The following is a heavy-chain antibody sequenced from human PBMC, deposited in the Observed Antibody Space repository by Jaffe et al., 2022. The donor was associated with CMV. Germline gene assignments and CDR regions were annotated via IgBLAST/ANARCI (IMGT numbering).Heavy chain of an antibody. CDR2: INSDGSST. CDR1: GFTFSSYW. Sequence: EVQLVESGGGLVQPGGSLRLSCAASGFTFSSYWMHWVRQAPGKGLVWVSRINSDGSSTSYADSVKGRFTISRDNAKNTLYLQMNSLRAEDTAVYYCASSAFRYYGSGSPSGDYYYYMDVWGKGTTVTVSS. D-gene: IGHD3-10*01. CDR3: ASSAFRYYGSGSPSGDYYYYMDV. V-gene: IGHV3-74*01. J-gene: IGHJ6*03.